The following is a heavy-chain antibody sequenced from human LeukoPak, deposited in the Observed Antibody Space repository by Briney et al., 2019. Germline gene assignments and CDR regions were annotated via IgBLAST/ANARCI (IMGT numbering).Heavy chain of an antibody. CDR2: IIANMGVT. V-gene: IGHV1-2*02. Sequence: ASLRVSCKASGYTFTGYYMRGGPAAPGQRGWWRGWIIANMGVTNYAQKCRGRVTMTRDTSISTAYMELSRLRSDDTAVYYCARGTPYCSSTSCRLFDYWGQGTLVTVSS. J-gene: IGHJ4*02. CDR1: GYTFTGYY. D-gene: IGHD2-2*01. CDR3: ARGTPYCSSTSCRLFDY.